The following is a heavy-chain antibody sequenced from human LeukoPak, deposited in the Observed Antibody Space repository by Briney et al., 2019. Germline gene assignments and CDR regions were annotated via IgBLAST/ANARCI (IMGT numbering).Heavy chain of an antibody. V-gene: IGHV1-46*01. D-gene: IGHD6-13*01. CDR2: INPSGGST. Sequence: ASMKVSCKASGGTFSSYAISWVRQAPGQGLEWMGIINPSGGSTSYAQKFQGSVTMTRDTSTSTVYMELSSLRSEDTAVYYCARAGKEVAAAGTAPFYYYYYMDVWGKGTTVTISS. CDR3: ARAGKEVAAAGTAPFYYYYYMDV. J-gene: IGHJ6*03. CDR1: GGTFSSYA.